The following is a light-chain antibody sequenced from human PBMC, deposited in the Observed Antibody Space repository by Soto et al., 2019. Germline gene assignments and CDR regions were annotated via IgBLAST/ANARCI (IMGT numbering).Light chain of an antibody. V-gene: IGLV2-14*03. CDR1: SSDVGGYNY. Sequence: QSVLTQPASVYGSLGQSITISCTGTSSDVGGYNYVSWFQQHPGKAPKLIIYEVTNRPSGVSHRFSGSKSGNTASLTISGLQAEDEADYYCSSFTRSTTWVFGGGTKVTVL. J-gene: IGLJ3*02. CDR3: SSFTRSTTWV. CDR2: EVT.